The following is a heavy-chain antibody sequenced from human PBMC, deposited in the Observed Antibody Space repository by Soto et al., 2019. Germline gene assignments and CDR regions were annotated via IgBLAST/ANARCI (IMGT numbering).Heavy chain of an antibody. CDR2: ISSTTNYI. CDR1: GFTFTMYS. Sequence: GVSLRLSSSASGFTFTMYSMNWVRPAPGKGLEWVSSISSTTNYIYYGDSMKGRFTISRDNAKNSLYLEMNSLRAEDTAVYYCARESEDLTSNFDYWGQGTLVTVSS. V-gene: IGHV3-21*06. J-gene: IGHJ4*02. CDR3: ARESEDLTSNFDY.